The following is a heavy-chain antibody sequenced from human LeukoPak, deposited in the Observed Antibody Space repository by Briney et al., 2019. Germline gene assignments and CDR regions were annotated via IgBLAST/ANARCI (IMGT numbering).Heavy chain of an antibody. CDR2: INTNTGNP. J-gene: IGHJ4*02. D-gene: IGHD3-9*01. V-gene: IGHV7-4-1*02. CDR3: ARGQHFDWLALDY. CDR1: GYTFTSYT. Sequence: ASVKVSCKASGYTFTSYTMSWVRQAPGQGLEWMGWINTNTGNPTYAQGFTGRFVFSLDTSVSTAYLQISSLKAEDTAVYYCARGQHFDWLALDYWGQGTLVTVSS.